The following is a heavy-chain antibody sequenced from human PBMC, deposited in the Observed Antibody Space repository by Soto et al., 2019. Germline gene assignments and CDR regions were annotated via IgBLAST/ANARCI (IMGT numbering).Heavy chain of an antibody. V-gene: IGHV3-9*01. D-gene: IGHD3-22*01. CDR3: AKEGSSGYYPRWGYFDY. J-gene: IGHJ4*02. CDR1: GFTFDDYA. Sequence: GGSLRLSCAASGFTFDDYAMHWVRQAPGKGLEWVSGISWNSGSIGYADSVKGRSTISRDNAKNSLYLQMNSLRAEDTALYYCAKEGSSGYYPRWGYFDYWGQGTLGTVSS. CDR2: ISWNSGSI.